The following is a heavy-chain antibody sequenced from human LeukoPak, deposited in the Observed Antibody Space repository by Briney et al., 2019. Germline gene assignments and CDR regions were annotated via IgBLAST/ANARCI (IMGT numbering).Heavy chain of an antibody. Sequence: GGSLRLSCAASGFTFSSYAMHWVRQAPGKGLEYVSAISSNGGSTYYANSVKGRFTISRDNSKNTLYLQMGSLRAEDMAVYYCARTVVPAAMADYWGQGTLVTVSS. D-gene: IGHD2-2*01. CDR2: ISSNGGST. J-gene: IGHJ4*02. V-gene: IGHV3-64*01. CDR3: ARTVVPAAMADY. CDR1: GFTFSSYA.